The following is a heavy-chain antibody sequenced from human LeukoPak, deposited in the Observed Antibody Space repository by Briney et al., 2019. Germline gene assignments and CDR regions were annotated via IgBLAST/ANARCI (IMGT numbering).Heavy chain of an antibody. CDR3: VAMIRGVGY. CDR1: GFTFSDHD. J-gene: IGHJ4*02. Sequence: PGGSLRLSCAASGFTFSDHDMDWVRQALEKGLEWVGRSRNKVNSYSTEYAASVKGRFTISRDDSKNSLYLQMNSLKTEDTAVYYCVAMIRGVGYWGQGTLVTVSP. D-gene: IGHD3-10*01. V-gene: IGHV3-72*01. CDR2: SRNKVNSYST.